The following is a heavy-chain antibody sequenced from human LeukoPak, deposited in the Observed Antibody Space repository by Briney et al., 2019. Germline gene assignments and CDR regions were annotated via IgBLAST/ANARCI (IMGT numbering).Heavy chain of an antibody. CDR2: IHYSGPT. Sequence: TSETLSLTCTVSGGSILSTIYYWAWIRQPPGKGLEWIGSIHYSGPTYYNPSLKSRVTISIDTSKSQFSLKLTSVTAADTAVYYCARDGPVKWGQGTLVTVSS. D-gene: IGHD3-22*01. CDR1: GGSILSTIYY. V-gene: IGHV4-39*07. CDR3: ARDGPVK. J-gene: IGHJ4*02.